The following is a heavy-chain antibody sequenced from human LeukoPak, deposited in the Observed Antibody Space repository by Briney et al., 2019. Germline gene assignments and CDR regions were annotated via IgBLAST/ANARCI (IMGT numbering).Heavy chain of an antibody. CDR3: ARARDDYYDSSEDY. V-gene: IGHV4-61*02. CDR1: GGSISSGSYY. CDR2: IYTSGST. J-gene: IGHJ4*02. Sequence: SETLSLTGTVSGGSISSGSYYWSWIRQPAGKGLEWIGRIYTSGSTNYNPSLKSRVIISVDTSKNQFSLKLSSVTAADTAVYYCARARDDYYDSSEDYWGQGTLVTVSS. D-gene: IGHD3-22*01.